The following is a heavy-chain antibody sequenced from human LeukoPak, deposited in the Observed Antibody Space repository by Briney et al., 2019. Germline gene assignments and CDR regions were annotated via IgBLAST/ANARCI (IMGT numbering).Heavy chain of an antibody. CDR2: IYTSGST. J-gene: IGHJ4*02. CDR3: ARARHYFDY. Sequence: PSETLSLICTVSGGSISSGSYYWSWIRQPAGKGLEWIGRIYTSGSTNYNPSLKSRVTISVDTSKNQFSLKLSSVTAADTAVYYCARARHYFDYWGQGTLVTVSS. V-gene: IGHV4-61*02. CDR1: GGSISSGSYY.